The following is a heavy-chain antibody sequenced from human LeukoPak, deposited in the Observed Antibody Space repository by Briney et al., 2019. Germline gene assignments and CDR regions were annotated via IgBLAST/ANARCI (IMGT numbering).Heavy chain of an antibody. CDR3: ATTRYRVGAHLDY. Sequence: ASVKVSCKASGYTFTSYFMQWVRQAPGQGLEWIGIINPNGGSATYAQKFQGRVTMTRDMPTSTVYIELSSLRSDDTAVYYCATTRYRVGAHLDYWGQGTLVTVSS. CDR2: INPNGGSA. CDR1: GYTFTSYF. J-gene: IGHJ4*02. D-gene: IGHD1-26*01. V-gene: IGHV1-46*01.